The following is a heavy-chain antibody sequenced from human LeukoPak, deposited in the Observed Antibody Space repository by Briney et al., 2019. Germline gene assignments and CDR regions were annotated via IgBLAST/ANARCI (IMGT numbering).Heavy chain of an antibody. J-gene: IGHJ3*02. CDR3: ERVGGYYDILPGYQLGGSDI. Sequence: TGRSLRLSCAASGFTFSTDAIDWVRQAPGKGLECLAFISYDGSNKHYADSVKGRFTIYRDNWKNTLYLQMNSLRAEDTAVYYCERVGGYYDILPGYQLGGSDIWGQGTKVTVSS. CDR2: ISYDGSNK. D-gene: IGHD3-9*01. CDR1: GFTFSTDA. V-gene: IGHV3-30*04.